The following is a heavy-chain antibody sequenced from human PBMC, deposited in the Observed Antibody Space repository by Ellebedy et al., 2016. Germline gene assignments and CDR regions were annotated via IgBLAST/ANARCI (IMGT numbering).Heavy chain of an antibody. Sequence: GSLRLSXTVSGGSISSSSYYWGWIRQPPGKGLEWIGYIYYSGSTNYNPSLKSRVTISVDTSKNQFSLKLSSVTAADTAVYYCARLYYYGSGRSWFDPWGQGTLVTVSS. J-gene: IGHJ5*02. CDR1: GGSISSSSYY. V-gene: IGHV4-61*05. CDR3: ARLYYYGSGRSWFDP. CDR2: IYYSGST. D-gene: IGHD3-10*01.